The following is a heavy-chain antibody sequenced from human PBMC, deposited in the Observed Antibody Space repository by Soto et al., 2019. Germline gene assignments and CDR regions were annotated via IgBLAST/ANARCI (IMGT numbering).Heavy chain of an antibody. V-gene: IGHV3-33*01. J-gene: IGHJ4*02. Sequence: QVQLVESGGGVVQPGRSLRLSCAASGFTFSSYGMHWVRQAPGKGLEWVAVIWYDGSNKYYADSVKGRFTISRDNSKNTLYLQMNSLRAEDTAVYYCARDGGDVDTAMAADYWGQGTLVTVSS. CDR3: ARDGGDVDTAMAADY. D-gene: IGHD5-18*01. CDR2: IWYDGSNK. CDR1: GFTFSSYG.